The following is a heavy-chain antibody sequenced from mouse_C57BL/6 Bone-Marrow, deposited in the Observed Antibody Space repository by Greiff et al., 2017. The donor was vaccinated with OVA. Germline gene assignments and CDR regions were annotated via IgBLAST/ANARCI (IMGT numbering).Heavy chain of an antibody. V-gene: IGHV1-59*01. Sequence: QVHVKQPGAELVRPGTSVKLSCKASGYTFTSYWMHWVKQRPGQGLEWIGVIDPSDSYTNYNQKFKGKATLTVDTSSSTAYMQLSSLTSEDSAVYYCASSDGYYLAWFAYWGQGTLVTVSA. D-gene: IGHD2-3*01. CDR1: GYTFTSYW. CDR3: ASSDGYYLAWFAY. J-gene: IGHJ3*01. CDR2: IDPSDSYT.